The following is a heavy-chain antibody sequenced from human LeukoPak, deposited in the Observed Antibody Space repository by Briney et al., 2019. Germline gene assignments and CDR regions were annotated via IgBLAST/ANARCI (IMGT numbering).Heavy chain of an antibody. D-gene: IGHD3-10*01. V-gene: IGHV5-10-1*01. J-gene: IGHJ4*02. Sequence: GESLKISCKGSGYRFNAYWIAWVRQMPGKGLEWMGRIDPSDSYTNYSPSFQGHVTISADKSISTAYLQWSSLKASDTAMYYCARLGGSMVRGVPDYWGQGTLVTVSS. CDR1: GYRFNAYW. CDR3: ARLGGSMVRGVPDY. CDR2: IDPSDSYT.